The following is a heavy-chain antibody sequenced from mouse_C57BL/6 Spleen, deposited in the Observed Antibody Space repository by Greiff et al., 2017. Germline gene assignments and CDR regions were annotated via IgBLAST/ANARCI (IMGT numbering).Heavy chain of an antibody. J-gene: IGHJ3*01. CDR1: GFTFSDYG. V-gene: IGHV5-17*01. D-gene: IGHD2-4*01. CDR3: ARDDYDQAWFAY. CDR2: ISSGSSTI. Sequence: EVKVVESGGGLVKPGGSLKLSCAASGFTFSDYGMHWVRQAPEKGLEWVAYISSGSSTIYYADTVQGRFTISRDNAKNTLFLQMTSLRSEDTAMYYCARDDYDQAWFAYWGQGTLVTVAA.